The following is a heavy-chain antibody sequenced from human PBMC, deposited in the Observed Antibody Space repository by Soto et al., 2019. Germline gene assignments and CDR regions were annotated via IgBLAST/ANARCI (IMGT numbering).Heavy chain of an antibody. V-gene: IGHV5-51*01. CDR3: ARPGAPTDTVVYDF. Sequence: PGESLKISCKASGYSFANYWIGWVCQKPGKGLEWMGVIYPGDSETTYSPSFEGQVIISVDRSRGTAFLEWSSLKASDTAMYYCARPGAPTDTVVYDFWGQGTPVTVSS. D-gene: IGHD5-18*01. CDR1: GYSFANYW. CDR2: IYPGDSET. J-gene: IGHJ4*02.